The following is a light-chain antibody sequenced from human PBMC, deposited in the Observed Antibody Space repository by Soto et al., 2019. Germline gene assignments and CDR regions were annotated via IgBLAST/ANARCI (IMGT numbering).Light chain of an antibody. CDR1: QSISDT. V-gene: IGKV3-15*01. J-gene: IGKJ1*01. Sequence: EIVMTQSPATLSVSPGGRATLSCRASQSISDTLAWYQQKPGQAPRLLIYGASKRATGFPARFSGSGSGTDFTLTISSVQSEDFAVYYCQQYNNWRWTFGQGTKVEIK. CDR3: QQYNNWRWT. CDR2: GAS.